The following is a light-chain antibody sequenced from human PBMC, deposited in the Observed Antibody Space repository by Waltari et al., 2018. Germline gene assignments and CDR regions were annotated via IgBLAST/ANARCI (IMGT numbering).Light chain of an antibody. CDR3: QKYGTLPAT. Sequence: VLTQSPGPLSLSPGERATLSCRASQSVSKYLAWYQQKPGQAPRLLIYDASTRATGIPDRFSGSGWGTDFSLTISRLEPEDFAVYYCQKYGTLPATFGQGTKVQ. CDR2: DAS. V-gene: IGKV3-20*01. CDR1: QSVSKY. J-gene: IGKJ1*01.